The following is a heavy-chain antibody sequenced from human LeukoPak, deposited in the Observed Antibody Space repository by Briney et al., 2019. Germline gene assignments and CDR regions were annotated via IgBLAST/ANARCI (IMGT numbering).Heavy chain of an antibody. J-gene: IGHJ4*02. Sequence: NSSETLSLTCTVSAASIINYYWSWIRQPPGKGLEWMVYIYYSGGTNYKPSLQSRVTISVDTSKSQFSLKLSSVTAADTAVYYCARQGSPYNLENFDYWGQGTLVTVSS. V-gene: IGHV4-59*08. CDR2: IYYSGGT. D-gene: IGHD1-1*01. CDR3: ARQGSPYNLENFDY. CDR1: AASIINYY.